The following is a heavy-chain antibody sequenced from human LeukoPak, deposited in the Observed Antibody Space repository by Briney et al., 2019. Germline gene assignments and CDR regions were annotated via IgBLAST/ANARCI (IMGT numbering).Heavy chain of an antibody. V-gene: IGHV3-23*01. J-gene: IGHJ4*02. CDR3: AKTGYNPRSYDSSGLLPAFVDY. D-gene: IGHD3-22*01. Sequence: PGGSLRLSCAASGFTFSTYAMSWVRQAPGKGLEWVSGISGSDHSTYYADSVKGRFTISRDNSKNTLFLQMNSLRAEDTAIYYCAKTGYNPRSYDSSGLLPAFVDYWGQGTLVTVSS. CDR2: ISGSDHST. CDR1: GFTFSTYA.